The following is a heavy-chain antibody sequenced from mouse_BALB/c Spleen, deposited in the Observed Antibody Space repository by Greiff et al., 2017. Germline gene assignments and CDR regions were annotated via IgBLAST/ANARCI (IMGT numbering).Heavy chain of an antibody. CDR3: ARIYYGYLYAMDY. V-gene: IGHV2-2*02. Sequence: VQLKESGPGLVQPSQSLSITCTVSGFSLTSYGVHWVRQSPGKGLEWLGVIWSGGSTDYNAAFISRLSISKDNSKSQVFFKMNSLQANDTAIYYCARIYYGYLYAMDYWGQGTSVTVSS. D-gene: IGHD2-2*01. CDR2: IWSGGST. J-gene: IGHJ4*01. CDR1: GFSLTSYG.